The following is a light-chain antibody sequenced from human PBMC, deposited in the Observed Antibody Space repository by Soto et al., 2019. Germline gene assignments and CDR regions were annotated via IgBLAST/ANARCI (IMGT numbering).Light chain of an antibody. Sequence: QSARTQPRSASGSPGERVTISCSGSSSNIGSNYVYWYQQLPGTAPKLLIYRNNQRPSGVPDRFSGSKSGTSASLAISGLRSEDEADYYCAAWDDSLSGVVFGGGTKVTVL. CDR2: RNN. CDR3: AAWDDSLSGVV. CDR1: SSNIGSNY. V-gene: IGLV1-47*01. J-gene: IGLJ2*01.